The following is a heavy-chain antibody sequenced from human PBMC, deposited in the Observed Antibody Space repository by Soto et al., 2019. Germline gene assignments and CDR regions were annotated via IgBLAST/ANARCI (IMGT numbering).Heavy chain of an antibody. CDR3: ARGDRSYYDFWSGYYVWPRGPYYYYYGMDV. D-gene: IGHD3-3*01. V-gene: IGHV3-74*01. CDR2: INSDGSST. J-gene: IGHJ6*02. CDR1: GFTFSSYW. Sequence: HPGGSLRLSCAASGFTFSSYWMHWVRQAPGKGLVWVSRINSDGSSTSYADSVKGRFTISRDNAKNTLYLQMNSLRAEDTAVYYCARGDRSYYDFWSGYYVWPRGPYYYYYGMDVWGQGTTVTVSS.